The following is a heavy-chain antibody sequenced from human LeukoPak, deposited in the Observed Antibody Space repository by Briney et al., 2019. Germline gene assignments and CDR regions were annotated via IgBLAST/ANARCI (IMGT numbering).Heavy chain of an antibody. CDR1: GGSISSYY. J-gene: IGHJ4*02. CDR2: IYYSGTT. Sequence: SETLSLTCTVSGGSISSYYWSRIRQPPGKGLEWIGYIYYSGTTNYNPSPKSRVTISVDTSKNQFSLKLSSVTAADTAVYYCARGVYIAAAQYGYWGQGTLVTVSS. D-gene: IGHD6-13*01. CDR3: ARGVYIAAAQYGY. V-gene: IGHV4-59*01.